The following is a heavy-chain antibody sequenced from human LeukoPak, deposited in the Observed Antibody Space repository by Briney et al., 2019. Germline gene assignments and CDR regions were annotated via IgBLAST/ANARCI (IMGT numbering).Heavy chain of an antibody. CDR2: IKDDGSRT. D-gene: IGHD6-13*01. CDR3: ARGIASSSIWYWYFDL. Sequence: PGGSLRLSCTTSGYSFSTSWMSWVRQTPGKGLKWVANIKDDGSRTYLADAVQGRFSVSRDNAKNSVYLQMSSLRADDTSVYYCARGIASSSIWYWYFDLWGRGTFVSVSS. J-gene: IGHJ2*01. V-gene: IGHV3-7*01. CDR1: GYSFSTSW.